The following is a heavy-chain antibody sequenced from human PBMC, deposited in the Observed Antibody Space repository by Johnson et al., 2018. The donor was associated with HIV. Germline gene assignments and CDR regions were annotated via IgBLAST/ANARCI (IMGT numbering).Heavy chain of an antibody. Sequence: VQLVESGGGLVQPGGSLRLSCVASGFTVSGNYMSWVRQAPGKGLEWVSVMYSGGSPYYAASVKGRFTISTDNSKNTLYLQMNSLRAEDTAVYYCARACRDGYTCDVYDIWGQGTMVTVSS. D-gene: IGHD5-24*01. CDR1: GFTVSGNY. V-gene: IGHV3-66*01. J-gene: IGHJ3*02. CDR2: MYSGGSP. CDR3: ARACRDGYTCDVYDI.